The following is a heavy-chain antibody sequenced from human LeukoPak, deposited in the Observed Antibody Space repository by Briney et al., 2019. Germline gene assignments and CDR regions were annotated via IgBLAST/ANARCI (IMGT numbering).Heavy chain of an antibody. D-gene: IGHD1-26*01. CDR1: GFTFSNAW. J-gene: IGHJ4*02. V-gene: IGHV3-15*01. CDR3: TTIPSYSGTYWAVY. Sequence: PGGSLRLSCAASGFTFSNAWMSWVRQAPGKGLDWVGHIKSITDGGTTDYAAPVKGRFTISRDDSKNTLYLQMNSLKIEDTAVYYCTTIPSYSGTYWAVYWGQGTLVTVSS. CDR2: IKSITDGGTT.